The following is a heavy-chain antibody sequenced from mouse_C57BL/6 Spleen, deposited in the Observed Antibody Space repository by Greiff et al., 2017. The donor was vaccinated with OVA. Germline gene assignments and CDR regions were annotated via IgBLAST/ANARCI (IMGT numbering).Heavy chain of an antibody. V-gene: IGHV1-82*01. J-gene: IGHJ4*01. CDR1: GYAFSSSW. CDR2: IYPGDGDT. CDR3: ARRLHYYAMDY. D-gene: IGHD2-1*01. Sequence: QVQLQQSGPELVKPGASVKISCKASGYAFSSSWMNWVKQRPGKGLEWIGRIYPGDGDTNYNGKFKGKATLTADNSSSTAYMQLSSLTSEDSAVYFCARRLHYYAMDYWGQGTSVTVSS.